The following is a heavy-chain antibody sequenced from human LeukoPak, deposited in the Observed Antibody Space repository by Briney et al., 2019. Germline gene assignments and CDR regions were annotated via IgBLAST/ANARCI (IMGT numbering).Heavy chain of an antibody. CDR3: ARESSVVRGVITDFDY. J-gene: IGHJ4*02. CDR2: IKQDGSEK. D-gene: IGHD3-10*01. CDR1: GFTFSSYW. Sequence: GGSLRLSCAASGFTFSSYWMSWVRQAPGKGLEWVANIKQDGSEKYYVDSVKGRFTISRDNAKNSLYLQMNSLRAEDTAVYYCARESSVVRGVITDFDYWGQGTLVTVSS. V-gene: IGHV3-7*01.